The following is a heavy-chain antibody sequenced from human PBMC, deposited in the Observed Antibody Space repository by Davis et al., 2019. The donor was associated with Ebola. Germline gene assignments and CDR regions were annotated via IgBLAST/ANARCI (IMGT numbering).Heavy chain of an antibody. D-gene: IGHD6-13*01. J-gene: IGHJ6*04. CDR1: GFPFSSYA. V-gene: IGHV3-74*01. CDR3: AKGQYSSSWLIYYGMDV. CDR2: INSDGSST. Sequence: HTGGSLRLSCAASGFPFSSYAMSWVRQAPGKGLVWVSRINSDGSSTSYADSVKGRFTISRDNAKNTLYLQMNSLRAEDTAVYYCAKGQYSSSWLIYYGMDVWGKGTTVTVSS.